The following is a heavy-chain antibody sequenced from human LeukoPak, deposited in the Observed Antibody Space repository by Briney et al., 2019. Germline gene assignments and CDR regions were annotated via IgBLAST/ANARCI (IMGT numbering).Heavy chain of an antibody. CDR3: ATKQWLAPPPDS. CDR2: INTDGTVT. V-gene: IGHV3-74*01. Sequence: GGSLRLSCAASGFTFSKYWMLWVRLAPGKGLESVSRINTDGTVTTYADSVKGRFTVSRDNADNTMFLQMNSVRDEDTAVYYCATKQWLAPPPDSWGQGTSVTVSS. D-gene: IGHD6-19*01. CDR1: GFTFSKYW. J-gene: IGHJ4*02.